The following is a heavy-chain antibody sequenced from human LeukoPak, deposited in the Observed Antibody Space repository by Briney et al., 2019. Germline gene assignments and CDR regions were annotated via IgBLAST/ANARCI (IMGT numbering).Heavy chain of an antibody. V-gene: IGHV3-23*01. CDR3: AKDRFGDYYFDD. CDR1: GFTFSSYA. CDR2: ISGSGGSA. Sequence: PGGSLRLSCAASGFTFSSYAMNWVRQAPGKGLEWVSSISGSGGSAYYAEFVKGRFTISRDNSKNTLFLQMNSLRAEDTAVYFCAKDRFGDYYFDDWGQGTLVTVSS. D-gene: IGHD3-10*01. J-gene: IGHJ4*02.